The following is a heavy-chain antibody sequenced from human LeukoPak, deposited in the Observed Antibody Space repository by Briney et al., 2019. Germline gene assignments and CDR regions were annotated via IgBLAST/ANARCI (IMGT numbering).Heavy chain of an antibody. CDR3: ARAYKDRSLAGKKEFFQH. CDR1: GFTFDNYA. V-gene: IGHV3-9*01. CDR2: ISWNSGTI. J-gene: IGHJ1*01. D-gene: IGHD6-19*01. Sequence: PGGSLRLSCAASGFTFDNYAMNWVRQVPGKGLEWISLISWNSGTIGYAVSVKGRFTISRDNANNFLYLQMNSLRAEDTALYYCARAYKDRSLAGKKEFFQHWGQGTLVTVSS.